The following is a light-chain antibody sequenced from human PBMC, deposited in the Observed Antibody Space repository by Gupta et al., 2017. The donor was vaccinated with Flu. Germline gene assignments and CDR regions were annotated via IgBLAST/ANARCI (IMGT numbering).Light chain of an antibody. J-gene: IGKJ2*01. CDR3: QQYNSFSYT. CDR2: AAS. CDR1: QTITNW. Sequence: GDSVTITYRASQTITNWLAWYQQKPGKAPKLLLYAASTLESGVPSRFSGSGSGTEFTLTITSLQPDDFATYYCQQYNSFSYTVGQGTKLEIK. V-gene: IGKV1-5*03.